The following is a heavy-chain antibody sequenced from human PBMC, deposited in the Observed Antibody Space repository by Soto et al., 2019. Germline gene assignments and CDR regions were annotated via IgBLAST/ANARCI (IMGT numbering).Heavy chain of an antibody. J-gene: IGHJ4*02. D-gene: IGHD3-9*01. V-gene: IGHV4-30-2*01. CDR1: GGSISSGGYS. CDR2: IYHSGST. Sequence: KTSETLSLTCAVSGGSISSGGYSWSWIRQPPGKGLEWIGYIYHSGSTNYNPSLKSRVTISVDKSKNQFSLKLSSVTAADTAVYYCASELRYFDWLPMGYFDYWGQGTLVTVSS. CDR3: ASELRYFDWLPMGYFDY.